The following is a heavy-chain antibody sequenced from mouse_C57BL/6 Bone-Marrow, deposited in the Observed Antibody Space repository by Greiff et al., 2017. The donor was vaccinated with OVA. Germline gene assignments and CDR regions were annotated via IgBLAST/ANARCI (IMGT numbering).Heavy chain of an antibody. CDR2: IHPNSGST. J-gene: IGHJ1*03. CDR3: ARLDGSSEYFDV. D-gene: IGHD1-1*01. V-gene: IGHV1-64*01. Sequence: QVQLQQPGAELVKPGASVKLSCKASGYTFTSYWMHWVKQRPGQGLEWIGMIHPNSGSTNYNEKFKSKATLTVDKSSSTAYMQLSSLTSEDSAVYYCARLDGSSEYFDVWGTGTTVTVPS. CDR1: GYTFTSYW.